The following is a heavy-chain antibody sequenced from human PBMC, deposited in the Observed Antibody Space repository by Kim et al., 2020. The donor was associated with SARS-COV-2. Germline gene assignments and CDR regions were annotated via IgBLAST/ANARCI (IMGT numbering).Heavy chain of an antibody. Sequence: SETLSLTCTVSGGSISSSYYYWGWIRQPPGKGLEWIGTIYYSGSTYYNPSLKSRVAISVDTSKNQFSLKLSSVTAADTAVYYCARHPYSSTWYGLLECWGQGTLVTVSS. J-gene: IGHJ4*02. CDR3: ARHPYSSTWYGLLEC. CDR1: GGSISSSYYY. CDR2: IYYSGST. D-gene: IGHD6-13*01. V-gene: IGHV4-39*01.